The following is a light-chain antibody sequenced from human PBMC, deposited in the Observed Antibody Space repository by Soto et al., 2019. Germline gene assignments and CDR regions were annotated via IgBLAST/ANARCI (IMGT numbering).Light chain of an antibody. CDR2: SNN. J-gene: IGLJ1*01. Sequence: QSVLTQPPSASGTPGQRVTISCSGSSSNIGSNYVYWYQQLPGTAPKLLIYSNNQRPSGVPDRFSGSKSGTSASPAISGLRSEDEAAYYCAAWDDSLSGSYVFGTGTKVTVL. CDR1: SSNIGSNY. CDR3: AAWDDSLSGSYV. V-gene: IGLV1-47*02.